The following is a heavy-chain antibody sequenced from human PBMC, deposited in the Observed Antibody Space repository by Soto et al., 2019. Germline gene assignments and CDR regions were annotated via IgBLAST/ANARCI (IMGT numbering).Heavy chain of an antibody. CDR3: AKEWVYDSSGWSFDY. Sequence: QVQLVESGGGVVQPGRSLRLSCAASGFTFSSYGMHWVRQAPGKGLEWVAVISYDGSNKDYAYSVMGQFTISSDNSKNTLYLKMISLRAEDTAVYYCAKEWVYDSSGWSFDYWGQGTLVTVSS. D-gene: IGHD3-22*01. CDR2: ISYDGSNK. CDR1: GFTFSSYG. J-gene: IGHJ4*02. V-gene: IGHV3-30*18.